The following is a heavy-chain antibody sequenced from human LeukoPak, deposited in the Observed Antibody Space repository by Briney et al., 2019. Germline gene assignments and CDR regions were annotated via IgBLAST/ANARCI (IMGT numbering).Heavy chain of an antibody. CDR3: ARAAYYYDRSGYYIGYFDY. D-gene: IGHD3-22*01. J-gene: IGHJ4*02. CDR1: GYSFTTYW. V-gene: IGHV5-51*01. CDR2: IYPGDSNT. Sequence: GESLKISCKGSGYSFTTYWITWVRQMPGKGLEWMGIIYPGDSNTRYRPSFQGQVTISADKSINTAYLQWSSLKASDTAMYYCARAAYYYDRSGYYIGYFDYWGQGTLVTVSS.